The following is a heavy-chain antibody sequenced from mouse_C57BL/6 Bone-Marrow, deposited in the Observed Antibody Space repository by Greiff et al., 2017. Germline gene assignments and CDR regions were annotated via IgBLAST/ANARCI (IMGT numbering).Heavy chain of an antibody. CDR3: ARHGDYYGSSYWYFDV. D-gene: IGHD1-1*01. J-gene: IGHJ1*03. Sequence: EVKVVESGGDLVKPGGSLKLSCAASGFTFSSYGMSWVRQTPDKRLEWVATISSGGSYTYYPDSVKGRFTISRDNAKNTLYLQMSRLKSEDTAMYYCARHGDYYGSSYWYFDVWGTGTTVTVSS. CDR1: GFTFSSYG. CDR2: ISSGGSYT. V-gene: IGHV5-6*01.